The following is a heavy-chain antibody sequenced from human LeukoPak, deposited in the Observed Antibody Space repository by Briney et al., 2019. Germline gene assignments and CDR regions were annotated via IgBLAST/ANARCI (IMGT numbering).Heavy chain of an antibody. CDR2: IKPDGSGK. CDR3: ATLVFTRNYYGDYVAIPFDY. V-gene: IGHV3-7*01. D-gene: IGHD4-17*01. J-gene: IGHJ4*02. Sequence: GGSLRLSCAVSEFTFSNYWMSWVREAPGEGVEWVANIKPDGSGKYYVNSVKGRFTISRDNSKNTLYLQMSSLRAEDTAVYYCATLVFTRNYYGDYVAIPFDYWGQGTLVTVSS. CDR1: EFTFSNYW.